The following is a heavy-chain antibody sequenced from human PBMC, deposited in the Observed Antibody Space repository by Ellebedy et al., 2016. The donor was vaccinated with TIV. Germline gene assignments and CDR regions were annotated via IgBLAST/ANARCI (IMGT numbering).Heavy chain of an antibody. V-gene: IGHV4-59*13. CDR1: GGSIGSYY. J-gene: IGHJ5*02. D-gene: IGHD3-10*01. CDR3: ALMGVQGGNWFNP. Sequence: SETLSLTXTVSGGSIGSYYWSWIRQPPGKGLEWVGYIHYSGSTSYNPSLKSRVTMSVDTSKNQISLTLTSVSAADTAVYYCALMGVQGGNWFNPWGQGTLVTVSS. CDR2: IHYSGST.